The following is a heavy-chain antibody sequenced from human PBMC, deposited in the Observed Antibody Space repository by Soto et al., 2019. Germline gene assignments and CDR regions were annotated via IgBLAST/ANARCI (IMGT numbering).Heavy chain of an antibody. V-gene: IGHV4-31*03. CDR1: GDSIRSNDYY. CDR3: ARDQGGYTIFDY. J-gene: IGHJ4*02. Sequence: SETLSLICTVSGDSIRSNDYYWSWIRQLPGKGLEWIGYIYYSGSTYYNPSLKSRVTISVDTSKNQFSLILYSVTAADTAVYYCARDQGGYTIFDYWGQGTLVT. D-gene: IGHD5-18*01. CDR2: IYYSGST.